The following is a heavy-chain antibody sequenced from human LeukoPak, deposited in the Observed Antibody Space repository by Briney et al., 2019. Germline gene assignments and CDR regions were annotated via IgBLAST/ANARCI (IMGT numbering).Heavy chain of an antibody. CDR1: GGSFSGYY. CDR3: LRGYYYDSRDAFDI. D-gene: IGHD3-22*01. Sequence: SETLSLTCAVYGGSFSGYYWGWIRQPPGKGLEWIGSIYYSGSTYYNPSLKSRVTISVDTSKNQFSLKLSSVTAADTAVYYCLRGYYYDSRDAFDIWGQGTMVTVSS. V-gene: IGHV4-39*01. J-gene: IGHJ3*02. CDR2: IYYSGST.